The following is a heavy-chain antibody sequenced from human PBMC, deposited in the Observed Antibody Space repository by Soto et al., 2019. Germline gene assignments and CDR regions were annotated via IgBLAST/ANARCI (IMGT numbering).Heavy chain of an antibody. Sequence: VKFSCKTSLYTFTIYDINLVRQSTGQGLEWMRWMNPNSGNTGYAQKFQGRVTMTRNTSISTAYMELSSLRSEDTAVYYCARASYDFWSGSGGPPDYWGQGTLVTVSS. V-gene: IGHV1-8*01. CDR3: ARASYDFWSGSGGPPDY. CDR1: LYTFTIYD. CDR2: MNPNSGNT. D-gene: IGHD3-3*01. J-gene: IGHJ4*02.